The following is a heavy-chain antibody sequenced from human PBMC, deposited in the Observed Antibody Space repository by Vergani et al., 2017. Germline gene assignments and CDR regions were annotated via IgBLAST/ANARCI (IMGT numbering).Heavy chain of an antibody. V-gene: IGHV3-11*01. D-gene: IGHD3-3*01. CDR2: ISSSGSTI. CDR3: ARDRGRYYDFWSGDYGSTDYYYYYGMDV. J-gene: IGHJ6*02. Sequence: QVQLVESGGGLVKPGGSLRLSCAASGFTFSDYYMSWIRQAPGKGLEWVSYISSSGSTIYYADSVKGRFTISRDNAKNSLYLQMNSLRAEDTSVYYCARDRGRYYDFWSGDYGSTDYYYYYGMDVWGQGTTVTVSS. CDR1: GFTFSDYY.